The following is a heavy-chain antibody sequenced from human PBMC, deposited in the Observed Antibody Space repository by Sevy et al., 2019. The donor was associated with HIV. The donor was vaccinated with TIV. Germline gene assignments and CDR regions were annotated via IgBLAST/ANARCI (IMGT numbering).Heavy chain of an antibody. CDR1: GFTFSSYS. D-gene: IGHD3-10*01. J-gene: IGHJ4*02. V-gene: IGHV3-21*01. CDR2: ISSSSSYI. CDR3: ARARAVRGVIITPFDY. Sequence: GGSLRLSCAASGFTFSSYSMNWVRQAPGKGLEWVSSISSSSSYIYYADSVKGRFTISRDNAKNSLYLQMNSLRAEDTAVYYCARARAVRGVIITPFDYWGQRTLVTVSS.